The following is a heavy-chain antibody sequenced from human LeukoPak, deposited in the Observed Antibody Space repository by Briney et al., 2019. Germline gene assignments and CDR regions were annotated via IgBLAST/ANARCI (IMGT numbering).Heavy chain of an antibody. CDR1: GYTFSDYA. J-gene: IGHJ4*02. CDR3: ARDYGDYVFDY. V-gene: IGHV1-3*01. Sequence: GASVKVSCKASGYTFSDYAIHWVRQAPGQRLEWMGWIDAGNGNTRYSQKLQGRVTMTTDTSTSTAYMELRSLRSDDTAVYYCARDYGDYVFDYWGQGTLVTVSS. D-gene: IGHD4-17*01. CDR2: IDAGNGNT.